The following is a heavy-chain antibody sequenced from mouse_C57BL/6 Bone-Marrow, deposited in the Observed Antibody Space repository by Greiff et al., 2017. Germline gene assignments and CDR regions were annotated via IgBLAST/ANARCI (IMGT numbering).Heavy chain of an antibody. V-gene: IGHV5-12*01. CDR2: ISNGGGST. CDR3: ARFYYSNPWFAY. J-gene: IGHJ3*01. Sequence: EVKLVESGGGLVQPGGSLKLSCAASGFTFSDYYMYWVRQTPEKRLEWVAYISNGGGSTYYPDTVKGRFTISRDNAKNTLYLQMSRLKSEDTAMYYCARFYYSNPWFAYWGQGTLVTVSA. D-gene: IGHD2-5*01. CDR1: GFTFSDYY.